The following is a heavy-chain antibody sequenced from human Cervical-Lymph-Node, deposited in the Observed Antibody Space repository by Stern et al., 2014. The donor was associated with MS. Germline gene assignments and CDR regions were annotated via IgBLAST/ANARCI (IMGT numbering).Heavy chain of an antibody. Sequence: AQLLESGAELKKPGASVQVSCKASGFTFSNYYIHWLRQAPGKPPEWMGRISPNNSDTNYAPKLQGTVPMTRETSIRLVSLEVTGLRFDDTAVYYCARDFFGGNSASSYPDYWGQGTLVTVSS. D-gene: IGHD4-23*01. CDR2: ISPNNSDT. J-gene: IGHJ4*02. CDR1: GFTFSNYY. CDR3: ARDFFGGNSASSYPDY. V-gene: IGHV1-2*02.